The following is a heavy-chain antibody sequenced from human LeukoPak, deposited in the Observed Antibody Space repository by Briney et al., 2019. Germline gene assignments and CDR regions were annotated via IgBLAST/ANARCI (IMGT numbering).Heavy chain of an antibody. CDR3: AIPRSARTLDY. V-gene: IGHV4-34*01. J-gene: IGHJ4*02. D-gene: IGHD3-3*01. CDR2: INHSGST. Sequence: SETLSLTCTVSGGSISSYYWSWIRQPPGKGLEWIGEINHSGSTNYNPSLKSRVTISVDTSKNQFSLRLSSVTAADTAVYYCAIPRSARTLDYWGQGTLVTVSS. CDR1: GGSISSYY.